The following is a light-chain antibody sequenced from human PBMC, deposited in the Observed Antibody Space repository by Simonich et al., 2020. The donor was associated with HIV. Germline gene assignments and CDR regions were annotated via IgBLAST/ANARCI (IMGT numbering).Light chain of an antibody. CDR2: EGS. CDR3: SSYTTSSTVV. V-gene: IGLV2-14*02. CDR1: SSDVGSYNL. Sequence: QSALTQPASVSGSPGQSITISCTGTSSDVGSYNLVSWYQQHPGKAPKLMIYEGSKRPSGVSNRFSGSRSANTASLTISGLQAEDEADYHCSSYTTSSTVVFGGGTKLTVL. J-gene: IGLJ2*01.